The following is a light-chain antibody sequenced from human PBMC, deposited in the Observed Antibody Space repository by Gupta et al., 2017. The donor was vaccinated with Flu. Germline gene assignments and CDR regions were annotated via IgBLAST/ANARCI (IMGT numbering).Light chain of an antibody. J-gene: IGLJ3*02. Sequence: QPVLPQPPSASGTPGPRVTASCSGTSSNVGSNYVSWFQHLPGAAPKLLIYRNDQRPSGVPDRFSGSKSGTSASLAISGLRSEDEADYYCATWDDRRSGWVFGGGTKLTVL. CDR2: RND. CDR3: ATWDDRRSGWV. V-gene: IGLV1-47*01. CDR1: SSNVGSNY.